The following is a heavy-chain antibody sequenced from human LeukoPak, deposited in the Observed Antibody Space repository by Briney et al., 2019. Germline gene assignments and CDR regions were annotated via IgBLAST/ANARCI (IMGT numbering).Heavy chain of an antibody. CDR1: SGSIGSFY. CDR2: IYYAGAT. CDR3: ARAGYSYGTGYYFDY. D-gene: IGHD5-18*01. V-gene: IGHV4-59*01. J-gene: IGHJ4*02. Sequence: SETLFLTCTAPSGSIGSFYWSWVRLPPGKGLEWVGYIYYAGATYYDPSLKSRVTISLDTSKNQFSLKLSSVTAADAAVYYCARAGYSYGTGYYFDYWGQGALVTVSS.